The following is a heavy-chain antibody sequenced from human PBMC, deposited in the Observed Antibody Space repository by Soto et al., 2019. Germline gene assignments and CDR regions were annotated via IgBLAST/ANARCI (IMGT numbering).Heavy chain of an antibody. CDR2: IKQDGSEK. Sequence: EVQLVESGGGLVQPGGSLRLSCAASGFTFSSYWMSWVRQAPGKGLEWVANIKQDGSEKYYVDSVKGRFTISRDNAKNSLYLQMNSLRAEDTAVYYWASHPGRGAFDIWGPGTMVTVSS. V-gene: IGHV3-7*01. CDR3: ASHPGRGAFDI. J-gene: IGHJ3*02. D-gene: IGHD3-10*01. CDR1: GFTFSSYW.